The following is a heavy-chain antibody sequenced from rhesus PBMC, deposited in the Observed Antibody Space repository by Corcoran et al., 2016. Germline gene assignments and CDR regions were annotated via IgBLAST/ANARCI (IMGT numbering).Heavy chain of an antibody. V-gene: IGHV4-169*01. CDR1: GGSISSSY. D-gene: IGHD4-23*01. CDR2: IYGSGYST. CDR3: AHEYNNYGAFHY. J-gene: IGHJ4*01. Sequence: QLQLQESGPGLVKPSETLSVTCAVSGGSISSSYWSWIRQAPGEGLEWIGYIYGSGYSTNYNPSLKSRVTLSVDTSKNHLSLKLTSVTAADTAVYYCAHEYNNYGAFHYWGQGVLVTVSS.